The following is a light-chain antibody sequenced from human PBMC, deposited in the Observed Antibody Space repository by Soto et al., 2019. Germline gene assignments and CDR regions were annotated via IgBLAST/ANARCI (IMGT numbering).Light chain of an antibody. CDR1: QSVSSNY. V-gene: IGKV3-20*01. CDR3: QHFHRSLPSWT. Sequence: ETVLTQSPGTLSLSPGERATLSCRASQSVSSNYLSCYQHIPGQAPRLLIYGSATRATVIPYRFSGSGSGTDLTLTISILEPEHFEVYDCQHFHRSLPSWTFGQGTKVEIK. CDR2: GSA. J-gene: IGKJ1*01.